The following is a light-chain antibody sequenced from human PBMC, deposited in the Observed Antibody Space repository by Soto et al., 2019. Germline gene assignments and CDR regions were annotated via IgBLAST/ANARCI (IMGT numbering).Light chain of an antibody. J-gene: IGKJ4*01. Sequence: EIVLTQSPGTLSLSPGERATLSCRARQSVPKRYLAWYQQKPGQAPRLLVYGASSRATGIPDRFSGSGSGTDLTLTISRLEPEDCAVYYCQQYETSPLTFGGGTRVEIK. CDR1: QSVPKRY. V-gene: IGKV3-20*01. CDR2: GAS. CDR3: QQYETSPLT.